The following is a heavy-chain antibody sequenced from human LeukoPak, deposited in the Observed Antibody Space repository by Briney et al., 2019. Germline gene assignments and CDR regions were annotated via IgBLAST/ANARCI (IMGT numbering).Heavy chain of an antibody. CDR2: ISWNSGSI. Sequence: GRSLRLSCAASGFTFDDYAMHWVRQAPGKGLEWVSGISWNSGSIGYADSVKGRFTISRDNAKNSLYLQMNSLRAEDTALYYCAKGTGYSSGWYLGWFDPWGQGTLVTDSS. V-gene: IGHV3-9*01. CDR3: AKGTGYSSGWYLGWFDP. J-gene: IGHJ5*02. CDR1: GFTFDDYA. D-gene: IGHD6-19*01.